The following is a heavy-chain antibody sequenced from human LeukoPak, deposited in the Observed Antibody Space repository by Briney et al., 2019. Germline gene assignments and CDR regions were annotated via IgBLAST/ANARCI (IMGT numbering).Heavy chain of an antibody. CDR2: IYYSGST. D-gene: IGHD3-3*01. J-gene: IGHJ6*03. CDR3: ARAPITIFGVAPPYYMDV. Sequence: PSETLSLTCSVSGGSISSYYWSWIRQPPGKGLEWIGYIYYSGSTNYNPSLKSRVTISVDTSKNQFSLKLSSVTAADTAVYYCARAPITIFGVAPPYYMDVWGKGTTVTVSS. CDR1: GGSISSYY. V-gene: IGHV4-59*01.